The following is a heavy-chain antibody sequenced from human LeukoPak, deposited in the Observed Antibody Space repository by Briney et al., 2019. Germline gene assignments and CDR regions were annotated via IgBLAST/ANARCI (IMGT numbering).Heavy chain of an antibody. CDR2: FYPEDGET. D-gene: IGHD5-18*01. V-gene: IGHV1-24*01. CDR1: GYTLIELS. CDR3: ATTDTAMVDASLDY. Sequence: GASVKVSCKVSGYTLIELSMHWVPQAPGKGLEWMGGFYPEDGETIYAQKFQGRVTMTEDTSTDTAYMELSSLRSEDTAVYYCATTDTAMVDASLDYWGQGTLVTVSS. J-gene: IGHJ4*02.